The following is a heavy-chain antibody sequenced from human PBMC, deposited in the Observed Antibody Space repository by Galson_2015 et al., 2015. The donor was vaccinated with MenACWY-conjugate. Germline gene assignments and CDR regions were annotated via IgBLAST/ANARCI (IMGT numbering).Heavy chain of an antibody. V-gene: IGHV4-59*01. Sequence: ETLSLTCTVSGGSITSFFWNWIRQPPGKGLEWIGYVHHTGKINYKPSLKSRVTMSVDTSNSHFSLKLSSVTAADTAVYYCAKWEESVNAFDIWGRGTMVTVSP. D-gene: IGHD1-26*01. J-gene: IGHJ3*02. CDR2: VHHTGKI. CDR1: GGSITSFF. CDR3: AKWEESVNAFDI.